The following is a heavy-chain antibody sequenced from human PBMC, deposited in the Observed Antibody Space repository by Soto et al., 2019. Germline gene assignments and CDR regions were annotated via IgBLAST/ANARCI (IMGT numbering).Heavy chain of an antibody. V-gene: IGHV4-59*08. CDR2: IYYSGST. J-gene: IGHJ5*02. Sequence: SETLSLTCTVSGGSISSYYWSWIRQPPGKGLEWIGYIYYSGSTNYNPSLKSRVTISVDTSKNQFSLKLSSVTAADTAVYYCARRASSTSGKYNWFDPWGQGTLVTVSS. D-gene: IGHD2-2*01. CDR1: GGSISSYY. CDR3: ARRASSTSGKYNWFDP.